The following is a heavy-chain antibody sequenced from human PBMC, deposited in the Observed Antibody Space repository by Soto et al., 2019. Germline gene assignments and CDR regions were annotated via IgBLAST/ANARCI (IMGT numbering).Heavy chain of an antibody. CDR3: ARRLHTEGEWLLSDAFDI. J-gene: IGHJ3*02. CDR2: ISSSSSYI. D-gene: IGHD3-3*01. Sequence: GGSLRLSCAASGFTFSSYSMNWVRQAPGKGLEWVSSISSSSSYIYYADSVKGRFTISRDNAKNSLYLQMNSLRAEDTAVYYCARRLHTEGEWLLSDAFDIWGQGTMVTVSS. CDR1: GFTFSSYS. V-gene: IGHV3-21*01.